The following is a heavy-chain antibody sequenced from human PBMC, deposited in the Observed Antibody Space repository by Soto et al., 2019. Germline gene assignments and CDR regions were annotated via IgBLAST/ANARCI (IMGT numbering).Heavy chain of an antibody. CDR3: ARGEIVVVPAAMLGYYYDYMDV. J-gene: IGHJ6*03. V-gene: IGHV6-1*01. D-gene: IGHD2-2*01. CDR2: TYYSSKWYN. Sequence: SQTLSLTCVISGDSVSSNSAAWNWIRQSPSRGLEWLGRTYYSSKWYNDYAVSVKSRITINPDTSKNQFSLQLNSVTPEDTSVYYCARGEIVVVPAAMLGYYYDYMDVWGKGTTVTVSS. CDR1: GDSVSSNSAA.